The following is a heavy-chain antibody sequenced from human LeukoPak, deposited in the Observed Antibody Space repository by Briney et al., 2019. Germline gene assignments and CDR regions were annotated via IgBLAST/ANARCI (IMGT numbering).Heavy chain of an antibody. V-gene: IGHV3-48*03. CDR1: GFTFSSYE. CDR3: ARVVAARSFDY. CDR2: ISSSGNTI. Sequence: GGSLRLSCAASGFTFSSYEMNWVRQAPGKGLEWVSYISSSGNTIYYADSVKGRFTISRDSAKNSLYLQMNSLRAEDTAVYYCARVVAARSFDYWGQGTLVTVSS. J-gene: IGHJ4*02. D-gene: IGHD6-6*01.